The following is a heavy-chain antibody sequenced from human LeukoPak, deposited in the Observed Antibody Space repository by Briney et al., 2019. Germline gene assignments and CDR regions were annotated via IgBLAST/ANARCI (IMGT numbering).Heavy chain of an antibody. V-gene: IGHV1-24*01. J-gene: IGHJ3*02. CDR2: FDPEDGET. D-gene: IGHD4-23*01. CDR3: ARRLGLRWDLQAFDI. Sequence: ASVKVSCKVSGYTLSEISMQWVRQAPGKGLEWMGGFDPEDGETIYAQKFQGRVTMTEDTSTDTAYMELSSLKSDDTAVYYCARRLGLRWDLQAFDIWGQGTMVTVSS. CDR1: GYTLSEIS.